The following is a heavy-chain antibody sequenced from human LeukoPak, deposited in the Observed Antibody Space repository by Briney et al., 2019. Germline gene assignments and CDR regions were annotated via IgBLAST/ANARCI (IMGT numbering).Heavy chain of an antibody. V-gene: IGHV3-7*01. J-gene: IGHJ3*02. CDR2: IKQDESEK. CDR1: GFRFDTYW. Sequence: GRSLRLSCAASGFRFDTYWMSWVRQAPGKGLEWVANIKQDESEKNYVSSVKGRFTISRDNAKNSLYLQMNSLRVEDTAVYYCAREESGSYVWEDAFDIRGQGTMVTVSS. CDR3: AREESGSYVWEDAFDI. D-gene: IGHD1-26*01.